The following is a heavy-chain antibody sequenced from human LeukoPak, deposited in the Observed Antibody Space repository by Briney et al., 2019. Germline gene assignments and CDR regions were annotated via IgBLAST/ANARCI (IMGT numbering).Heavy chain of an antibody. D-gene: IGHD4-17*01. V-gene: IGHV3-7*01. CDR1: GFTFSSYC. Sequence: QPGGSLRLSCAASGFTFSSYCMNWVRQAPGKGLEWVANIKQVGSEKYYVDSVKGRFTISRDNAKNSLYLQMNSLRAEDTAVYYCARATFDYGDYWGTAFDIWGQGTMVTVSS. CDR3: ARATFDYGDYWGTAFDI. CDR2: IKQVGSEK. J-gene: IGHJ3*02.